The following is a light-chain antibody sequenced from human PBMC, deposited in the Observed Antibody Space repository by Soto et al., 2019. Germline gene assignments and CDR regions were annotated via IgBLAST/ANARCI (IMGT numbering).Light chain of an antibody. CDR3: QQYGGSPST. Sequence: IVLTQSPGTLSLSPGDRATLSCRASQTVFKNYLAWYQQKPGQAPRLLIYDASTRAADISDRISGSGSGTDFTLTVNRLEPADFAVYYCQQYGGSPSTFGGGTKVEIK. V-gene: IGKV3-20*01. CDR2: DAS. CDR1: QTVFKNY. J-gene: IGKJ4*01.